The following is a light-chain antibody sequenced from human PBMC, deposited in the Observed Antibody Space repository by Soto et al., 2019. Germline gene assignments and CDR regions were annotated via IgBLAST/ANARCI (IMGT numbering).Light chain of an antibody. CDR1: QSVDTTF. CDR2: GAS. Sequence: EIVLTQSPGSLSLSPGHRATLSCRASQSVDTTFFAWYQKKPGQAHRLLIYGASKRATGIPDRFSGSGSGTEFTLIISRLEPEDFAVYYCQQYMSSVTFGQGTKVEIK. J-gene: IGKJ1*01. V-gene: IGKV3-20*01. CDR3: QQYMSSVT.